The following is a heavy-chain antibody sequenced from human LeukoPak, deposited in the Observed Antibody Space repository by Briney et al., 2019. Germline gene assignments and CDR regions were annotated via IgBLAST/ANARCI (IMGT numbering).Heavy chain of an antibody. J-gene: IGHJ5*02. CDR2: IIPIFGTA. V-gene: IGHV1-69*13. Sequence: SVKVSCKASGGTFSSYAISWVRQAPGQGLEWMGGIIPIFGTANYAQKFQGRVTITADESTSTAYMELSSLRSEDAAVYYCARGGDGYNWNWFDPWGQGTLVTVSS. CDR3: ARGGDGYNWNWFDP. D-gene: IGHD5-24*01. CDR1: GGTFSSYA.